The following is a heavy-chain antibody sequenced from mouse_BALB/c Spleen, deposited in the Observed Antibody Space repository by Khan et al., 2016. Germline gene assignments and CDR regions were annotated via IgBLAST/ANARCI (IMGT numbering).Heavy chain of an antibody. V-gene: IGHV1-80*01. CDR1: GYAFSGYW. CDR3: ASGTPFAS. CDR2: IYPGDGDT. J-gene: IGHJ3*01. D-gene: IGHD1-1*02. Sequence: QMQLEESGAELVRPGSSVKISCKASGYAFSGYWMNWVKQRPGQGLEWIGQIYPGDGDTNYNGKSKGKATLTADQSSSTAYMQLSRLKSEDSAVLFCASGTPFASWCQGTLVTVSA.